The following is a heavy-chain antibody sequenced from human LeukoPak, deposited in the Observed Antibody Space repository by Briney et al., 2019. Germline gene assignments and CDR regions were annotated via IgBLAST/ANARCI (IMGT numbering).Heavy chain of an antibody. CDR3: AKEVGQLDY. CDR1: RFTFSSYA. V-gene: IGHV3-23*01. CDR2: ISGSGGST. J-gene: IGHJ4*02. Sequence: GRSLRLSCAASRFTFSSYAMRWVRQAPGKGLEWVTAISGSGGSTYYADSVKGRFTIYRDNSKNTLWLQMNSLRAEDTAVYYCAKEVGQLDYWGQGTLVTVSS.